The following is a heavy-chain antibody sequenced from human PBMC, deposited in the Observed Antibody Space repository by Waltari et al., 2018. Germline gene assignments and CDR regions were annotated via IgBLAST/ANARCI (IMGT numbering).Heavy chain of an antibody. Sequence: QLQLQESGPGLVKPSETLSLTCTVSGGSISSSSYYWGWIRQPPGQGLEWIGSIYYSGGTYYNPSLKSRVTISVDTSKNLFSLKLSSVTAADTAVYYCARRYCSGGSCYVIWYLDLWGRGTLVTVSS. V-gene: IGHV4-39*01. CDR3: ARRYCSGGSCYVIWYLDL. CDR2: IYYSGGT. D-gene: IGHD2-15*01. J-gene: IGHJ2*01. CDR1: GGSISSSSYY.